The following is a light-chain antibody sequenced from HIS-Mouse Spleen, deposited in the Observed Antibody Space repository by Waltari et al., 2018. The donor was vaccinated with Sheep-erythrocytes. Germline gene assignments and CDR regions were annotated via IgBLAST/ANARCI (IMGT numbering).Light chain of an antibody. Sequence: QSALTQPRSVSGSPGQSITISCTGTSSDVGGYNYVSWYQQHPGKAPKLMIYEVSNRPSGVSNRFSGFKSGNPASLTISGLQAEDEADYYCSSYTSSSTWVFGGGTKLTVL. CDR2: EVS. V-gene: IGLV2-14*01. J-gene: IGLJ3*02. CDR1: SSDVGGYNY. CDR3: SSYTSSSTWV.